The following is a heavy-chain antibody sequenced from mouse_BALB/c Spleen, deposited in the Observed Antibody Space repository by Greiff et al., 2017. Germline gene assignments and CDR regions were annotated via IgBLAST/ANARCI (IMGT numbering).Heavy chain of an antibody. J-gene: IGHJ2*01. Sequence: VQLQQSGPELVKPGASVKISCKASGYTFTDYNMHWVKQSHGKSLEWIGYIYPYNGGTGYNQKFKSKATLTVDNSSSTAYMELRSLTSEDSAVYYCAREGNYEGFDYWGQGTTLTVSS. D-gene: IGHD2-1*01. CDR1: GYTFTDYN. CDR3: AREGNYEGFDY. V-gene: IGHV1S29*02. CDR2: IYPYNGGT.